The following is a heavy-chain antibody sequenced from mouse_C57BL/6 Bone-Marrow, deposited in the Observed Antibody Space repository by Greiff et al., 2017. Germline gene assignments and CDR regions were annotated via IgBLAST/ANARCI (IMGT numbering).Heavy chain of an antibody. D-gene: IGHD3-2*02. J-gene: IGHJ3*01. V-gene: IGHV1-12*01. CDR1: GYTFTSYN. Sequence: VQLQQSGAELVRPGASVKMSCKASGYTFTSYNMHWVKQTPRQGLEWIGAIYPGNGDTSYNQKFKGKATLTVDKSSSTAYMQLSSLTSEDSAVYFCASLDSSGYVGGWFAYWGQGTLVTVSA. CDR3: ASLDSSGYVGGWFAY. CDR2: IYPGNGDT.